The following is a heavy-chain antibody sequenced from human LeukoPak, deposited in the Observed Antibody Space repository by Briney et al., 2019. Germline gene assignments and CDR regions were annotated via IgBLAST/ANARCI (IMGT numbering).Heavy chain of an antibody. D-gene: IGHD3-10*01. J-gene: IGHJ4*02. CDR3: ARARVWFGELED. V-gene: IGHV4-61*02. CDR1: GGSISSGDYY. Sequence: SETLSLTCTVSGGSISSGDYYWSWIRQPAGKGLGWIGRIYTSGRTKYNPSLKSRVTIALDTPENQFSLKLTSVSAADTAVYYCARARVWFGELEDWGQGTLVTVSS. CDR2: IYTSGRT.